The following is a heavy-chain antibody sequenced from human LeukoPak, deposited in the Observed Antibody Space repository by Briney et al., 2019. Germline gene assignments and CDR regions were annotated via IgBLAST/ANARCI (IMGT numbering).Heavy chain of an antibody. V-gene: IGHV3-66*01. CDR3: ARVDSSSCFDP. CDR1: GFTFSSYA. D-gene: IGHD6-13*01. J-gene: IGHJ5*02. Sequence: QTGGSLTLSCAASGFTFSSYAMSWVRQAPGKGLEWVSVIYSGGSTYYADSVKGRFTISRDNSKNTLYLQMNSLRAEDTAVYYCARVDSSSCFDPWGQGTLVTVSS. CDR2: IYSGGST.